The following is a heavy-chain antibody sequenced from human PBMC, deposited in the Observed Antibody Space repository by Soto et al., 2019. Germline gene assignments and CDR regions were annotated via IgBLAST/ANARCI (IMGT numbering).Heavy chain of an antibody. CDR1: GFTFSSYD. CDR3: ARVVSCSGRTCPHYYMDV. J-gene: IGHJ6*03. Sequence: GGSLRLSCAASGFTFSSYDMNWVRQAAGKGLEWVSAIGAASDTYYPGSVKGRFTTSRENAKNSLYLQMNSLRAEDTGVYYCARVVSCSGRTCPHYYMDVWGKGTTVTVFS. D-gene: IGHD2-15*01. CDR2: IGAASDT. V-gene: IGHV3-13*01.